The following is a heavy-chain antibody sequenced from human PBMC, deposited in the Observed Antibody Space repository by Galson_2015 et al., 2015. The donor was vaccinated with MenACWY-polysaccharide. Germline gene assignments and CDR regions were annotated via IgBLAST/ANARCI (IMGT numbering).Heavy chain of an antibody. Sequence: ETLSLTCTVSGGSISSYYWNWIRQPPGKGLEWVGYINYSGSTNHNPSLKSRVTMSVDTSKNQFSLNLTSATDADTAVYYCARAIAVAGQRRDFDLWGRGTLVTVSS. D-gene: IGHD6-19*01. CDR1: GGSISSYY. CDR3: ARAIAVAGQRRDFDL. CDR2: INYSGST. V-gene: IGHV4-59*01. J-gene: IGHJ2*01.